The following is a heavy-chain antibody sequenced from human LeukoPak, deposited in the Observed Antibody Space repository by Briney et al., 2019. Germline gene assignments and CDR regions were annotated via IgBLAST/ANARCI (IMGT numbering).Heavy chain of an antibody. V-gene: IGHV4-4*07. Sequence: SETLSLTCTVSGGSISSYYWSWIRQPAGKGLEWIGRIYTSGSTNYNPSLKSRVTMSVDTSKNQFSLKLSSVTAADTAVYYCARVWTYSSSHPADYWGQGTLVTVSS. CDR2: IYTSGST. J-gene: IGHJ4*02. D-gene: IGHD6-6*01. CDR3: ARVWTYSSSHPADY. CDR1: GGSISSYY.